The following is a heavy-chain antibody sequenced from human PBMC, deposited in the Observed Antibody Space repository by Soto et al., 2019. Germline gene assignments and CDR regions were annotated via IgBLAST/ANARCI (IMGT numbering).Heavy chain of an antibody. J-gene: IGHJ6*02. CDR3: ARDPSVSNYYHGMDV. V-gene: IGHV4-31*03. Sequence: PSETLSLTCTVSGGSISSGVYYWSWIRPHPGKGLEWIGYIYYSGSTYYNPSLKSRVTISVDTSKNQFSLKLSSVTAADTAVYYCARDPSVSNYYHGMDVWGQGTTVTVSS. CDR2: IYYSGST. CDR1: GGSISSGVYY. D-gene: IGHD4-17*01.